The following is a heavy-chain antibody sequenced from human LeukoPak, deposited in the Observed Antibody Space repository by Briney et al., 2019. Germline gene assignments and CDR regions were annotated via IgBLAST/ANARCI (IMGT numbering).Heavy chain of an antibody. CDR3: ARQRLGYCSGGSCSLVSRWFDP. J-gene: IGHJ5*02. V-gene: IGHV4-59*08. CDR1: GGSISSYY. D-gene: IGHD2-15*01. CDR2: IYYSGST. Sequence: PSETLSLTCTVSGGSISSYYWSWIRQPPGKGLEWIGYIYYSGSTNYNPSPKSRVTISVDTSKNQFSLKLSSVTAADTAVYYCARQRLGYCSGGSCSLVSRWFDPWGQGTLVTVSS.